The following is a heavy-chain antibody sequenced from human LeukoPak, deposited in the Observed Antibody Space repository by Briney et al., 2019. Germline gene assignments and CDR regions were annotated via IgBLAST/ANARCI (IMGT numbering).Heavy chain of an antibody. Sequence: GGSLRLSCAASGFTFTSYGIHWVRQAPGKGLEWVSAISGSGGATHYADSVKGRFTISRDNSKNTVYLQLNSLRAEDTAVYYCAKLLRAGRLLTISLDSWGQGTLVTVSS. D-gene: IGHD3-10*01. CDR2: ISGSGGAT. J-gene: IGHJ4*02. CDR3: AKLLRAGRLLTISLDS. CDR1: GFTFTSYG. V-gene: IGHV3-23*01.